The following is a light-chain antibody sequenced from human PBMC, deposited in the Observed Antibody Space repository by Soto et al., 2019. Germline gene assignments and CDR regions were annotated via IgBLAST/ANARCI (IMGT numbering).Light chain of an antibody. J-gene: IGLJ1*01. Sequence: QSALTQPPSASGSPGQSVTISCTGTSSDVGGYNYVSWYQHHPGKAPKLIIYEVYKRPSGVPDRFSGSKSGNTAALTVSGLQAEDEADYYCSSYVGTNSYVFGTGTKVPVL. CDR1: SSDVGGYNY. V-gene: IGLV2-8*01. CDR2: EVY. CDR3: SSYVGTNSYV.